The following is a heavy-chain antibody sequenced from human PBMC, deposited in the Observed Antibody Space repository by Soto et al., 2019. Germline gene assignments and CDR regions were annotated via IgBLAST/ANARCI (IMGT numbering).Heavy chain of an antibody. CDR1: GFTFSSYA. J-gene: IGHJ4*02. V-gene: IGHV3-23*01. CDR2: ISGSGGST. Sequence: PGWSLRLSCAASGFTFSSYAMSWVRQAPGKGLEWVSAISGSGGSTYYADSVKGRFTISRDNSKNTLYLQMNSLRAEDTAVYYCAISPTVTPYYFDYWGQGTLVTASS. D-gene: IGHD4-17*01. CDR3: AISPTVTPYYFDY.